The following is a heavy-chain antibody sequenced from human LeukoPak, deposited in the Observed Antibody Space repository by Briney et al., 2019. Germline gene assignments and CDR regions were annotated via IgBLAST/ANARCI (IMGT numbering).Heavy chain of an antibody. J-gene: IGHJ6*02. CDR1: GFTFSSYG. CDR2: IWYGGSNK. Sequence: GGSLRLSCAASGFTFSSYGMHWVRQAPGKGLEWVAVIWYGGSNKYYADSVKGRFTISRDNSKNTLYLQMNSLRAEDTAVYYCARESLEDIVVVPAAIRAIHYYYYGMDVWGQGTTVTVSS. D-gene: IGHD2-2*01. CDR3: ARESLEDIVVVPAAIRAIHYYYYGMDV. V-gene: IGHV3-33*01.